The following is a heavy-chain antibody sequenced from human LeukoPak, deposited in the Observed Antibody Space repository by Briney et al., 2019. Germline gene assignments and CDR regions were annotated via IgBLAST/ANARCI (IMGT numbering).Heavy chain of an antibody. J-gene: IGHJ4*02. D-gene: IGHD3-22*01. CDR2: ISSSGSTI. CDR1: GGSFSGYY. V-gene: IGHV3-11*01. CDR3: ARETHYYDSSGYYAY. Sequence: LSLTCAVYGGSFSGYYWSWIRQAPGKGLEWVSYISSSGSTIYYADSVKGRFTISRDNAKNSLYLQMNSLRAEDTAVYYCARETHYYDSSGYYAYWGQGTLVTVSS.